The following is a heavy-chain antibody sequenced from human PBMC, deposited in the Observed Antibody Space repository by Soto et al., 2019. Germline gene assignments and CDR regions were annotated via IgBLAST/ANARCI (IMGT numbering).Heavy chain of an antibody. D-gene: IGHD3-22*01. CDR1: GGSIRSYY. J-gene: IGHJ1*01. V-gene: IGHV4-30-4*08. CDR3: ARDLDGLHDDNSGPYPRPG. Sequence: SETLSLTCTVSGGSIRSYYWTWIRQAPGRGLEWIGYIHSSGSIYYNPSLKSRATMSIDTARNQFSLKVSSVTVADTAVYYCARDLDGLHDDNSGPYPRPGWGQGTLVTVSS. CDR2: IHSSGSI.